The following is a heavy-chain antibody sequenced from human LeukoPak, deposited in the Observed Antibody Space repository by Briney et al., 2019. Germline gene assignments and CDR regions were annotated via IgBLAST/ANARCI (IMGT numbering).Heavy chain of an antibody. J-gene: IGHJ4*02. CDR3: ARGVSIVVVVAATPYFDY. CDR2: INHSGST. Sequence: SETLSLTCAVYGGSFSGYYWSWISQPPGKGLEWIGEINHSGSTNYNPSLKSRVTISVDTSKNQFSLKLSSVTAADTAVYYCARGVSIVVVVAATPYFDYWGQGTLVTVSS. D-gene: IGHD2-15*01. CDR1: GGSFSGYY. V-gene: IGHV4-34*01.